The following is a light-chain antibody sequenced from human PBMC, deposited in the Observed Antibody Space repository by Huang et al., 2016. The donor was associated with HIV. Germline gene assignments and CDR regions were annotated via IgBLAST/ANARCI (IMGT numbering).Light chain of an antibody. J-gene: IGKJ4*01. CDR3: QQSYSVPLT. CDR1: QGISTY. V-gene: IGKV1-39*01. CDR2: GAS. Sequence: DIQMTQSPASLSASVGDRVTMTCRPSQGISTYVNWYQQKPGQAPDLLIYGASTLQSWVPSRFSGSGSGTDFTLTINNLRREDFAIYYCQQSYSVPLTFGGGTKVEIK.